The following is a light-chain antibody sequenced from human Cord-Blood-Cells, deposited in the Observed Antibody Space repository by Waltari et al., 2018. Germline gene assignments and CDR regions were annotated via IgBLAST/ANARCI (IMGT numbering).Light chain of an antibody. CDR1: SSDVGGYNY. CDR2: DVS. CDR3: SSYTSSSTLYV. J-gene: IGLJ1*01. V-gene: IGLV2-14*01. Sequence: QSVLTQPASVSGSPGQSITISCTRTSSDVGGYNYVSWYQQHPGKAPKLMIYDVSNRPSGVSSPFSGAKSGNTASLTISGLQAEDEADYYCSSYTSSSTLYVFGTGTKVTVL.